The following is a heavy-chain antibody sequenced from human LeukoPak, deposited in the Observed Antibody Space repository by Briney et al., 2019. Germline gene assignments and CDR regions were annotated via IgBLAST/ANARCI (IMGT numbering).Heavy chain of an antibody. CDR3: AREGILTGYYTYFDY. CDR1: GFTFSSYL. Sequence: GGSLRLSCAASGFTFSSYLMSWVRQAPGKGLEWVANIKQDGSEKYYVDSVKGRFTISRDNAKNSLYLQMNSLRAEDTAVYYCAREGILTGYYTYFDYWGQGTLVTVSS. CDR2: IKQDGSEK. V-gene: IGHV3-7*01. J-gene: IGHJ4*02. D-gene: IGHD3-9*01.